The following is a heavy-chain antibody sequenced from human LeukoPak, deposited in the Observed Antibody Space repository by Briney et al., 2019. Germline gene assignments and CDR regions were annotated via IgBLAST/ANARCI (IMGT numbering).Heavy chain of an antibody. CDR3: ARKAGYYMPFDY. Sequence: RTSETLSLTCTVSGGSISSYYWSWIRQPPGKGLEWIGYTYYSGSTNYNPSLKSRVTISVDTSKNQFSLKLSSVTAADTAVYYCARKAGYYMPFDYWGQGTLVTVSS. D-gene: IGHD3-22*01. CDR2: TYYSGST. CDR1: GGSISSYY. J-gene: IGHJ4*02. V-gene: IGHV4-59*01.